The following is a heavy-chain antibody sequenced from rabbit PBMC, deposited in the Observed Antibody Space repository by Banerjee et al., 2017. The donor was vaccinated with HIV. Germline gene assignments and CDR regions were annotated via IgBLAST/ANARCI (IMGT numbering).Heavy chain of an antibody. CDR3: ARDLAAYAGYGYAMDL. D-gene: IGHD6-1*01. Sequence: EESGGDLVQLEGSLTLTCTASGFSFSSSYWICWVRQAPGKGLEWIACIYGGDSGSTYYASWAKGRFTISKTSSTTVTLQMTSLTAADTATYFCARDLAAYAGYGYAMDLWGPGTLVTVS. CDR2: IYGGDSGST. V-gene: IGHV1S45*01. J-gene: IGHJ4*01. CDR1: GFSFSSSYW.